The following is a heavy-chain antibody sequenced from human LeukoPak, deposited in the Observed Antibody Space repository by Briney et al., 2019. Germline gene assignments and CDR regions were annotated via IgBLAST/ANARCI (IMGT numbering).Heavy chain of an antibody. CDR2: INHSGST. Sequence: SETLSLTCAVYGGSFSGYYWSWIRQPPGKGLEWIGEINHSGSTNYNPSLKSRVTISVDTSKNQFSLKLSSVTAADTAVYYCARGWGQWLVRYYGMDVWGKGTTVTVSS. CDR3: ARGWGQWLVRYYGMDV. CDR1: GGSFSGYY. J-gene: IGHJ6*04. D-gene: IGHD6-19*01. V-gene: IGHV4-34*01.